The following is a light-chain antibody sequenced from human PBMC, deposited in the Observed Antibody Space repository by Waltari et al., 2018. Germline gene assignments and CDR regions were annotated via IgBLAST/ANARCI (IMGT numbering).Light chain of an antibody. Sequence: QSALTQPASVSGSPGQSITISCTGPSSHVDNYNFVSWYQQHPGKAPKLMIYGVSKRPSGVSDRFSGSKSGNTASLTISGLQAEDEADYYCSSYTNIITYVFGTGTKVTVL. CDR1: SSHVDNYNF. CDR3: SSYTNIITYV. J-gene: IGLJ1*01. V-gene: IGLV2-14*01. CDR2: GVS.